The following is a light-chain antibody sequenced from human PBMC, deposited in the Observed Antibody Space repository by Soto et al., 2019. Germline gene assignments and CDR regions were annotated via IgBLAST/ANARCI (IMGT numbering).Light chain of an antibody. CDR1: SSDVGGYNY. CDR3: SSYTTSNTRQIV. J-gene: IGLJ1*01. Sequence: QAVVTQPASVSGSPGQSITISCTGTSSDVGGYNYVSWYQHHPGKAPKLIIYDVSNRPSGVSIRFSGSKSDNTASLTISGLQPEDEADYHCSSYTTSNTRQIVFGTGTKVTVL. V-gene: IGLV2-14*03. CDR2: DVS.